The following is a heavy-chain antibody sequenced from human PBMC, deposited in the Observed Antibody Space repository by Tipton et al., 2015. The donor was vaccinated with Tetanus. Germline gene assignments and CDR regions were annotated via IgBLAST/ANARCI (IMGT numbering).Heavy chain of an antibody. CDR1: GYTFTSYD. CDR3: ARGQQLVGAVGYYGMDV. CDR2: MNPNSGNT. V-gene: IGHV1-8*01. Sequence: VQLVQSGAEVKKPGASVKVSCKASGYTFTSYDINWVRQATGQGLEWMGWMNPNSGNTGYAQKFQGRVTMTRNTSISTAYMELSSLRSEDTAVYYCARGQQLVGAVGYYGMDVWGQGTTVTVSS. J-gene: IGHJ6*02. D-gene: IGHD6-13*01.